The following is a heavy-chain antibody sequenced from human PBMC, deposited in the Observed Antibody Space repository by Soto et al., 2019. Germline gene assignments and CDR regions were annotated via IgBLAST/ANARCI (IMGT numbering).Heavy chain of an antibody. CDR1: GGSISSSNW. CDR2: IYHSGST. J-gene: IGHJ4*02. Sequence: SETLSLTCAVSGGSISSSNWWSWVRQPPGKGLEWIGEIYHSGSTNYNPSLKSRVTISVDKSKNQFSLKLSSVTAADTAVYYCARDDTIFGVVINNVGWGQGTLVTVSS. D-gene: IGHD3-3*01. CDR3: ARDDTIFGVVINNVG. V-gene: IGHV4-4*02.